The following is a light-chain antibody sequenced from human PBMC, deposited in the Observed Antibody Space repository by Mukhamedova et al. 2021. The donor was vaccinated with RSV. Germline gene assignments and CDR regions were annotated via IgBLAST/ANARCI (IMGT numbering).Light chain of an antibody. CDR2: DVS. CDR3: SSYTSSSTLDV. CDR1: SSDVGGYNY. V-gene: IGLV2-14*04. J-gene: IGLJ1*01. Sequence: ITISCTGTSSDVGGYNYVSWYQQHPGKAPKLMIYDVSNRPSGVSNRFSGSKSGTTASLTISGLQAEDEADYYCSSYTSSSTLDV.